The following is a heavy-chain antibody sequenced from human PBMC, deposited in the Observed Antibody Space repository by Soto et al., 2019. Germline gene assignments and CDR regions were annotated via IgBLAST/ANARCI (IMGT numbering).Heavy chain of an antibody. J-gene: IGHJ4*02. CDR1: GGSISSYY. CDR3: ARTYRFHFEH. CDR2: IYYSGST. D-gene: IGHD2-2*02. V-gene: IGHV4-59*08. Sequence: SETLSLTCTVSGGSISSYYWSWIRQPPGKGLEWIGYIYYSGSTNYNPSLKSRVTISVDTSKNQFSLKLSSVTAADTAVYYCARTYRFHFEHRGQGTLVTVSS.